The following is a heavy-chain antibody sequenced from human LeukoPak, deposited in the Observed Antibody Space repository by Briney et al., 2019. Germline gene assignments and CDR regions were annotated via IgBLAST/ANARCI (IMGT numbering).Heavy chain of an antibody. D-gene: IGHD6-13*01. V-gene: IGHV4-4*07. CDR2: IYSSGNT. Sequence: PSETLSLTCTVSGGSISNDYWSWIRQPAGKGLEWIGRIYSSGNTNYNPSLESRVTMSVDTSKNQISLSLSFMTAADTAVYYCAREESTSWGALDFWGKGALVTVSS. CDR3: AREESTSWGALDF. J-gene: IGHJ4*02. CDR1: GGSISNDY.